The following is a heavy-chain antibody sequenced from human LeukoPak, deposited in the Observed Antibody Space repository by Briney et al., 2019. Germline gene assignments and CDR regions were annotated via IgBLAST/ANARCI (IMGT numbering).Heavy chain of an antibody. CDR1: GFTFSSYA. V-gene: IGHV3-64*04. CDR2: ISSNGGST. CDR3: AREFEATGFWALDY. J-gene: IGHJ4*02. Sequence: GGSLRLPCSASGFTFSSYAMHWVRQAPGKGLEYVSSISSNGGSTYYADSVKGRFTISRDNAKNTLYLQMNSLRAEDTAVHYCAREFEATGFWALDYWGQGTLVTASS. D-gene: IGHD3-16*01.